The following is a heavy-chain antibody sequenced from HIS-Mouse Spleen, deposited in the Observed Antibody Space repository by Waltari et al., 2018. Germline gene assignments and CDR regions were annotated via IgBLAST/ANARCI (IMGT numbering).Heavy chain of an antibody. Sequence: QLQLQESGPGLVKPSETLSLTCTVSGGSISSSSYYWGWIRQPPGKGLEWIGSIDYSGSTYYNTSLKSRVTISVDTSTNQFSLKRSSVTAADTAVYYCAREIPYSSSWYDWYFDLWGRGTLVTVSS. D-gene: IGHD6-13*01. V-gene: IGHV4-39*07. J-gene: IGHJ2*01. CDR2: IDYSGST. CDR3: AREIPYSSSWYDWYFDL. CDR1: GGSISSSSYY.